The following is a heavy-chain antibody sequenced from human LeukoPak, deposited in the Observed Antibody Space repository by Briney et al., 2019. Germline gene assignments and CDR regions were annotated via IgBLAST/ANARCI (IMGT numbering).Heavy chain of an antibody. D-gene: IGHD2-2*01. V-gene: IGHV4-34*01. CDR1: GGSFSGYY. Sequence: SETLSLTCAVYGGSFSGYYWSWIRQPPGNGLEWIGEINHSGSTNYNPSLKSRVTISVDTSKNQFSLKLSSVTAADTAVYYYARGYHDCSSTSCYSSPFDYWGQGTLVTVSS. J-gene: IGHJ4*02. CDR2: INHSGST. CDR3: ARGYHDCSSTSCYSSPFDY.